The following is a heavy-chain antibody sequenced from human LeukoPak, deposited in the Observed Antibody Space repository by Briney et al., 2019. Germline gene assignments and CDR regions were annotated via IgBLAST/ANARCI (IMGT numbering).Heavy chain of an antibody. CDR3: ATFRRRVNAFDI. CDR2: IYYSGST. D-gene: IGHD3-10*01. Sequence: SETLSLTCTVSGGSISSSSYYWGWIRQPPGKGLEWIGSIYYSGSTYYNPSLKSRVTISVDTSKNQFSLKLSSVTAADTAVYYCATFRRRVNAFDIWGQGTMVTVSS. CDR1: GGSISSSSYY. V-gene: IGHV4-39*01. J-gene: IGHJ3*02.